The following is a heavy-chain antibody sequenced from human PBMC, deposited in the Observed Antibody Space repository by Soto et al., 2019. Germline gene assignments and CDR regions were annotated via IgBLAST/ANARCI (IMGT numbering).Heavy chain of an antibody. Sequence: SETLSLTCAVSGGSISSGGYSWSWIRQPPGKGLEWIGYIYHSGSTYYNPSLKSRVTISVDTSKNQFSLKLSSVTAADTAVYYCARQALSSSWYLTWGQGTLVTVSS. CDR3: ARQALSSSWYLT. D-gene: IGHD6-13*01. CDR1: GGSISSGGYS. V-gene: IGHV4-30-2*03. CDR2: IYHSGST. J-gene: IGHJ5*02.